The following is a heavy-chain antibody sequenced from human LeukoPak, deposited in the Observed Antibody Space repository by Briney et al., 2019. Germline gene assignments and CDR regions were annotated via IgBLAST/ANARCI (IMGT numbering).Heavy chain of an antibody. D-gene: IGHD3-22*01. V-gene: IGHV4-4*02. CDR3: ARREYYDSTGYFDL. Sequence: SGTLSLTCAVSGGSISSDNWWSWVRQPPGKGLEWIGEIYHRGSTNFNPSLNSRVSISIDKSKNQFSLKLSSVTATDRAVYYCARREYYDSTGYFDLWGRGTLVTVSS. CDR1: GGSISSDNW. J-gene: IGHJ2*01. CDR2: IYHRGST.